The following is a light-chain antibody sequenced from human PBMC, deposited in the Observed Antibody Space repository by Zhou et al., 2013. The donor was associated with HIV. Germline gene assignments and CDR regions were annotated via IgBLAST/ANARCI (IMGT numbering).Light chain of an antibody. CDR3: QQYNNWPALT. Sequence: EIVMTQSPATLSVSPGERATLSCRASQSVSSNLAWYQQKPGQAPRLLIYGASTRATGIPARFSGSGSGTEFTLTISRLEPEDFAVYYCQQYNNWPALTFGGGTKVEIK. V-gene: IGKV3-15*01. CDR2: GAS. J-gene: IGKJ4*01. CDR1: QSVSSN.